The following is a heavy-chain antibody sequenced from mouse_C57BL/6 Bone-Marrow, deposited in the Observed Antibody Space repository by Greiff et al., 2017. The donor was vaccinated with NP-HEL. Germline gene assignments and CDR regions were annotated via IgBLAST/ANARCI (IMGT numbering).Heavy chain of an antibody. CDR1: GYTFTTYP. Sequence: QVQLKESGAELVKPGASVKMSCKASGYTFTTYPIEWVKQNHGKSLEWIGNFHPYNDDTEYNVKIKNKATLTVEKSSSTVYLELSRLTSDDSSVYYCARGGNYWYYFDYWGQGTTLTVSS. J-gene: IGHJ2*01. CDR3: ARGGNYWYYFDY. D-gene: IGHD2-1*01. CDR2: FHPYNDDT. V-gene: IGHV1-47*01.